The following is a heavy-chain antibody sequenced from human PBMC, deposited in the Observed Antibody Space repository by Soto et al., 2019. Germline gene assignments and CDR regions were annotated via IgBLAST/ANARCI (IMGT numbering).Heavy chain of an antibody. J-gene: IGHJ4*02. CDR1: GFTFDDYA. CDR3: AKAPTPYYYENSGYYPGAYYFDY. Sequence: PGGSLRLSCAASGFTFDDYAMHWVRQAPGKGLEWVSGISWNSGSIGYADSVKGRFTISRDNAKNSLYLQMNSLRAEDTALYYCAKAPTPYYYENSGYYPGAYYFDYWGQGTLVTVSS. V-gene: IGHV3-9*01. CDR2: ISWNSGSI. D-gene: IGHD3-22*01.